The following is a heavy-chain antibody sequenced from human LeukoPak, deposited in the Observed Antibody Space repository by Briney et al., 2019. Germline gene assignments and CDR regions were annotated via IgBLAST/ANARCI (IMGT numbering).Heavy chain of an antibody. J-gene: IGHJ5*02. Sequence: GASVKVSCKASGGTFSSYAISWVRQAPGQGLEWMGGIIPIFGTANYAQKFQGRVTITADESTSTAYMELSSLRSEDTAVYYCARDYDGRQNWFDPWGQGTLVTVSS. CDR3: ARDYDGRQNWFDP. CDR2: IIPIFGTA. CDR1: GGTFSSYA. V-gene: IGHV1-69*13. D-gene: IGHD3-16*01.